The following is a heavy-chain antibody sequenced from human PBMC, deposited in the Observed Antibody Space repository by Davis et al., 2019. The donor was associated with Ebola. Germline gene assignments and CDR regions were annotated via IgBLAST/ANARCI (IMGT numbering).Heavy chain of an antibody. CDR3: ARSPEWEGYFQP. J-gene: IGHJ1*01. D-gene: IGHD1-26*01. CDR2: INSDGTSI. Sequence: HTGGSLRLSCAASGLTFSSSWIHWVRQTPGKGLVWVSRINSDGTSITYADSVKGRFTISRDNSKRTVYLQMNSLRVEDTAMYYCARSPEWEGYFQPWGQGTLVTVSS. V-gene: IGHV3-74*01. CDR1: GLTFSSSW.